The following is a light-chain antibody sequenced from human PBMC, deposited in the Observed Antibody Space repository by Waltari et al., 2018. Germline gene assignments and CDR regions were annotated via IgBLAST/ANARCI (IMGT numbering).Light chain of an antibody. CDR2: YAS. CDR3: HQSNILPRT. CDR1: QSIGGS. J-gene: IGKJ2*01. Sequence: EIVLTQSPDFQSVTPKEKVTITCRASQSIGGSLHWYQQKPDQSPRLLVKYASQSISGVPSRFSGSGYGTDFTLTINSLETEDAATYYCHQSNILPRTFGRGPSWRSN. V-gene: IGKV6-21*02.